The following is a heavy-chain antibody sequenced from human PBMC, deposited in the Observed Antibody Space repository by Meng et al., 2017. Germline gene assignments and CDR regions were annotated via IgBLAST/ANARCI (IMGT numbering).Heavy chain of an antibody. D-gene: IGHD6-19*01. CDR3: AREPGSSGWNYFDS. CDR1: GYTFTSYS. V-gene: IGHV1-3*01. J-gene: IGHJ4*02. Sequence: QVRLVRAGAEVKKPGASVKVAWKASGYTFTSYSMHWVRQAPGQRLEWMGWINAGNANTKYSQKFQDRVTITMDTSASTAYMELSSLRSEDTAMYYCAREPGSSGWNYFDSWGQGTLVTVSS. CDR2: INAGNANT.